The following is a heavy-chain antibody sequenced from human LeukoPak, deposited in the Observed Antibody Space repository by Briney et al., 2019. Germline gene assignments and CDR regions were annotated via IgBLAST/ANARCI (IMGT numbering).Heavy chain of an antibody. D-gene: IGHD2-2*01. CDR2: IYDSGST. Sequence: PSETLSLTCTVSGGSISNYYWSWIRQPPGKGLGWIGYIYDSGSTNYNPSLKSRVTISVDTSKNRFSLKLSSVTAADTAVYYCAGHCSSSSCYGLDYWGQGTLVTVSS. CDR1: GGSISNYY. J-gene: IGHJ4*02. V-gene: IGHV4-59*01. CDR3: AGHCSSSSCYGLDY.